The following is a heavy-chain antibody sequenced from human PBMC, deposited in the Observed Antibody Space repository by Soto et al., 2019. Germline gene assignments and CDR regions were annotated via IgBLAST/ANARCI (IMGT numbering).Heavy chain of an antibody. CDR3: AKVNVNPTVDY. V-gene: IGHV3-30*18. CDR1: GFTFSSYG. CDR2: ISYDGSNK. Sequence: AGGSLRPSCAASGFTFSSYGMHWVRQAPGKGLEWVAVISYDGSNKYYADSVKGRFTISRDNSKNTLYLQMNSLRAEDTAVYYCAKVNVNPTVDYWGQGTLVTVSS. J-gene: IGHJ4*02.